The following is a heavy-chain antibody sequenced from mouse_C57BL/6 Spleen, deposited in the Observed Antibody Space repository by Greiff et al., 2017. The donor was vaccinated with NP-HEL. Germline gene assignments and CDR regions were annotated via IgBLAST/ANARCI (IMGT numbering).Heavy chain of an antibody. CDR2: INPNNGGT. D-gene: IGHD3-2*02. V-gene: IGHV1-26*01. CDR3: AREAAQATSGFAY. Sequence: EVQLQQSGPELVKPGASVKISCKASGYTFTDYYMNWVKQSHGKSLEWIGDINPNNGGTSYNQKFKGKATLTVDKSSSTAYMELRSLTSEDSAVYYCAREAAQATSGFAYWGQGTLVTVSA. J-gene: IGHJ3*01. CDR1: GYTFTDYY.